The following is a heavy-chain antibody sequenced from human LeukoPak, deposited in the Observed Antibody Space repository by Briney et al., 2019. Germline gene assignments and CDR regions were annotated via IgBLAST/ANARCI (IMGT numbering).Heavy chain of an antibody. V-gene: IGHV1-2*02. CDR3: ARVPYSGSPNNWFDP. D-gene: IGHD1-26*01. CDR2: INPNSGGT. Sequence: ASVKVSCKASGYTFTGYYMHWVRQAPGQGLEWMGWINPNSGGTNYAQKFQGRVTMTRDTSISTAYMELSRLRSDDTAVYYCARVPYSGSPNNWFDPWGQGTLVTVSS. J-gene: IGHJ5*02. CDR1: GYTFTGYY.